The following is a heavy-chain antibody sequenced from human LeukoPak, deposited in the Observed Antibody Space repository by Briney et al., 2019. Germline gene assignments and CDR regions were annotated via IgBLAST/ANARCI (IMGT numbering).Heavy chain of an antibody. D-gene: IGHD5-18*01. V-gene: IGHV3-20*04. Sequence: PGGSLRLSCAASGFTFDDYGMSWVRQAPGKGLEWVSGINWNGGSTGYADSVKGRFTISRDNAKNSLYLQMNSLRAEDTALYYCARVALSGYSYGYYYSYYMDVWGKGTTVTVSS. CDR1: GFTFDDYG. CDR3: ARVALSGYSYGYYYSYYMDV. CDR2: INWNGGST. J-gene: IGHJ6*03.